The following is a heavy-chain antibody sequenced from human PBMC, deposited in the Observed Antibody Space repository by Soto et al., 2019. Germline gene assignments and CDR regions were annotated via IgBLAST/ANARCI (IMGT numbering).Heavy chain of an antibody. CDR1: GFTFDDYA. CDR2: ISWNSGSI. J-gene: IGHJ4*02. CDR3: AKDMEYSYAKATFDY. D-gene: IGHD5-18*01. V-gene: IGHV3-9*01. Sequence: EVQLVESGGGLVQPGRSLRLSCAASGFTFDDYAMHWVRQAPGKGLGWVSGISWNSGSIGYADSVKGRFTISRDNAKNSLYLQMNSLRAEDTALYYCAKDMEYSYAKATFDYWGQGTLVTVSS.